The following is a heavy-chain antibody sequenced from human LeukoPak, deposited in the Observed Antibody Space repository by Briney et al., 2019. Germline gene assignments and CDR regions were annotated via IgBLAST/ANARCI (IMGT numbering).Heavy chain of an antibody. Sequence: GGSLRLSCADSGFTFSTYNMNWVRQAPGKGLEWVSYISSSGSKIFYADSVKGRLTISRDNAKNSLYLQMDSLRAEDTAVYYCARNPPEGGYFASWGQGTLVTVSS. J-gene: IGHJ4*02. CDR1: GFTFSTYN. CDR2: ISSSGSKI. D-gene: IGHD3-22*01. CDR3: ARNPPEGGYFAS. V-gene: IGHV3-48*01.